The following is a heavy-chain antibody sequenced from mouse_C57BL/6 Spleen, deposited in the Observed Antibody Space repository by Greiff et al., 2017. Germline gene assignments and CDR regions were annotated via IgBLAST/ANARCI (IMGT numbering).Heavy chain of an antibody. CDR2: ISSGSSTI. D-gene: IGHD3-3*01. J-gene: IGHJ4*01. V-gene: IGHV5-17*01. Sequence: EVMLVESGGGLVKPGASLKLSCAASGFTFSDYGMHWVRQAPEKGLEWVAYISSGSSTIYYADTVKGRFTISRDNAKNTLFLQMPSLRSEDTAMYYCASPGRVHDYGMDYWGQGTSVTVSS. CDR3: ASPGRVHDYGMDY. CDR1: GFTFSDYG.